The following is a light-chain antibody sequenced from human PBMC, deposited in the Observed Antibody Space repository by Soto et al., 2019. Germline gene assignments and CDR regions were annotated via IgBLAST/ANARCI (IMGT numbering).Light chain of an antibody. CDR1: QSVSSY. CDR3: QQRSNWPPWT. J-gene: IGKJ1*01. CDR2: VAS. V-gene: IGKV3-11*01. Sequence: EIVLTQSPATLSLSPGERATLSCRASQSVSSYLAWYQQKPGQAPRLLIYVASNSVTGIPARFSGSGSGTDFTHTSSSLEPEDVTVYYCQQRSNWPPWTFGQGTKVQIK.